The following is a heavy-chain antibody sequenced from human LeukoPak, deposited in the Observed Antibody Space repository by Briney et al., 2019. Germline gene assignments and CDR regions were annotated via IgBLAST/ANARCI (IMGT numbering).Heavy chain of an antibody. CDR2: IYPGDSDT. Sequence: GESLKISCKGSGYSFTSYWIGWVRQLPGKGLEWMGIIYPGDSDTRYSPSLQGQVTISADKSISTAYLQWSSLKASDTAMYYCARHILDGSGYYLGDYWGQGTLVTVS. J-gene: IGHJ4*02. CDR1: GYSFTSYW. V-gene: IGHV5-51*01. D-gene: IGHD3-22*01. CDR3: ARHILDGSGYYLGDY.